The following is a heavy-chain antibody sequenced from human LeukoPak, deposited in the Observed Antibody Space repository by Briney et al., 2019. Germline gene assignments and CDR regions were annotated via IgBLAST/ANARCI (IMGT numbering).Heavy chain of an antibody. D-gene: IGHD2-2*01. Sequence: ASVKVSCKASGYTFTSYGISWVRQAPGQGLEWMGWISAYNGNTNYAQKLQGRVTMTTDTSTSTAYMELRSLRSDDTAVYYCARDLRRYCSSTSCVSPYGGRGTLVTVSS. CDR3: ARDLRRYCSSTSCVSPY. J-gene: IGHJ4*02. CDR1: GYTFTSYG. CDR2: ISAYNGNT. V-gene: IGHV1-18*01.